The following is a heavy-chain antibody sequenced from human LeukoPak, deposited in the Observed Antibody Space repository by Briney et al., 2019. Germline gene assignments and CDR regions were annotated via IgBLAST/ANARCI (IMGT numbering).Heavy chain of an antibody. CDR3: ARGGYSTTWGVSDY. CDR2: INPNSGGT. CDR1: GYTFAGYY. Sequence: ASVEVSCKASGYTFAGYYLHWVRQAPGQGLEWVGWINPNSGGTSSAQKFQGRVTMTRDTSLSTAYMELSRLGSDDTAIFYCARGGYSTTWGVSDYWGQGTLVTVSS. V-gene: IGHV1-2*02. D-gene: IGHD2/OR15-2a*01. J-gene: IGHJ4*02.